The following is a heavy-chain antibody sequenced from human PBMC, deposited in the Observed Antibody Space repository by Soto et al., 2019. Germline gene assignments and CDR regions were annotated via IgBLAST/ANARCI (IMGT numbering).Heavy chain of an antibody. Sequence: GESLKISCKGSGYSFTSYWIGWVRQMPGKGLEWMGIIYPGDSDTRYSPSFQGQVTISADKSISTAYLQWSSLKASDTAMYYCARLSYDYINYYYYYQYGMDVWCQATTVTVSS. D-gene: IGHD4-4*01. CDR2: IYPGDSDT. J-gene: IGHJ6*02. CDR3: ARLSYDYINYYYYYQYGMDV. CDR1: GYSFTSYW. V-gene: IGHV5-51*01.